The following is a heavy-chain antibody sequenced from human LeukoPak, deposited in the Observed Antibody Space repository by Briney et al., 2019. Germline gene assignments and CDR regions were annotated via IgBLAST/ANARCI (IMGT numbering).Heavy chain of an antibody. CDR2: MSYDGTNK. CDR1: GFNFNNYA. CDR3: ARGRIVGEWVRYFDY. J-gene: IGHJ4*02. D-gene: IGHD1-26*01. V-gene: IGHV3-30-3*01. Sequence: PGRSLRLSCTVSGFNFNNYAMHWVRQAPGKGLEWLTIMSYDGTNKYYADSVKGRFTVSRDNSKNTLYLQMNSLRAEDTAVYYCARGRIVGEWVRYFDYWGQGTLVTVSS.